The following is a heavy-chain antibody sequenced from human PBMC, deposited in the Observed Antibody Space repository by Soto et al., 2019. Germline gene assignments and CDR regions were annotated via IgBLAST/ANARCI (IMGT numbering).Heavy chain of an antibody. J-gene: IGHJ4*02. CDR2: IDWDDDK. D-gene: IGHD5-12*01. CDR3: ARIERGYDCRGPDY. V-gene: IGHV2-70*11. CDR1: GISLSTSGMC. Sequence: SGPTLVNPTQPLTLTYTFSGISLSTSGMCESWNRQPPGKALEWLARIDWDDDKYYSTSLKTRLTISKDTSKNQVVLTMTNMDPVDTATYYCARIERGYDCRGPDYWGQGTLVTVS.